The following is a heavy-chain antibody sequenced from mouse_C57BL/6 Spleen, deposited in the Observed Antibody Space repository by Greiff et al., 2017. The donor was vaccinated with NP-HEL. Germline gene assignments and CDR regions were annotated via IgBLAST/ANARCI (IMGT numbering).Heavy chain of an antibody. V-gene: IGHV14-4*01. CDR1: GFNIKDDY. J-gene: IGHJ4*01. Sequence: EVKLQQSGVELVRPGASVKLSCTASGFNIKDDYMHWVKQRPEQGLEWIGWIDPENGDTEYASKFQGKATITADTSSNTAYLQLSSLTSEDTAVYYCTYYYGSSYRYYAMDYWGQGTSVTVSS. D-gene: IGHD1-1*01. CDR3: TYYYGSSYRYYAMDY. CDR2: IDPENGDT.